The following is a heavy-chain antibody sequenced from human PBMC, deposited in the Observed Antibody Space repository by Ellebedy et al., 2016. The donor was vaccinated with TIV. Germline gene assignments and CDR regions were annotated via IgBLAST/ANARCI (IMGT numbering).Heavy chain of an antibody. Sequence: MPSETLSLTCPVPGGSINTYYWTWFRQPPGQGLEWIGDIHHSGNSHIHPSLKSRVTLSLDTSKNQFSLDLSSVTAADTATYYCARDLGRYGMEVWGQGTTVTVSS. J-gene: IGHJ6*02. CDR3: ARDLGRYGMEV. CDR1: GGSINTYY. V-gene: IGHV4-59*01. CDR2: IHHSGNS.